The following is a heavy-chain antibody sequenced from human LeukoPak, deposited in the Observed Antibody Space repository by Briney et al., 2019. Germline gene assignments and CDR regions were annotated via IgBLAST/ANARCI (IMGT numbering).Heavy chain of an antibody. CDR1: GVTFNSVA. CDR2: ISGTGGGT. CDR3: AKESPHFDY. Sequence: GGSLRLSCAASGVTFNSVAMTWARQAPGKGLEWVSSISGTGGGTYYADSVKGRFTISRDNSKNTLYLQMNRLRAEDTAVYYCAKESPHFDYWGQGTLVTVSS. J-gene: IGHJ4*02. V-gene: IGHV3-23*01.